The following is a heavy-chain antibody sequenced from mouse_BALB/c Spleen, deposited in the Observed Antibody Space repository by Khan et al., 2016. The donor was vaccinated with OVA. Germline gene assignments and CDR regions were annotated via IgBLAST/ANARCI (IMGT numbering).Heavy chain of an antibody. CDR2: INTYTGEP. D-gene: IGHD2-14*01. J-gene: IGHJ4*01. Sequence: QIQLVQSGPELKKPGVTVKISCKASGYTFTTYGMNWVKQAPGKGLKWMGWINTYTGEPKYVDDFKGRFAFSLETSASTAYLQINNLKNEDTTTYCCTRVGYDGTMDYWGQGTSVTVSS. CDR1: GYTFTTYG. CDR3: TRVGYDGTMDY. V-gene: IGHV9-3-1*01.